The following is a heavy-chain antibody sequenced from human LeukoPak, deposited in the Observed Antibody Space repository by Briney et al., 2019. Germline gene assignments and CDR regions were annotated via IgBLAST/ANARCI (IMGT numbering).Heavy chain of an antibody. J-gene: IGHJ4*02. CDR2: ISGSGGST. Sequence: GRSLRLSCAASGVTFSSYAMSWVRQAPGKGLEWVSAISGSGGSTYYADSVKGRFTISRDNSKNTLYLQMNSLRAEDTAVYYCAKDRVAMIGYYFDYWGQGTLVTVSS. V-gene: IGHV3-23*01. D-gene: IGHD2-2*01. CDR3: AKDRVAMIGYYFDY. CDR1: GVTFSSYA.